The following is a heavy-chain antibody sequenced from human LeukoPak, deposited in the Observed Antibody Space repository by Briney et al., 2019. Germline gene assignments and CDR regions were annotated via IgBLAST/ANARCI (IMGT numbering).Heavy chain of an antibody. CDR2: INHSGST. Sequence: SETLSLTCAVYGGSFSGYYWSWIRQPPGKGLEWIGEINHSGSTNYNPSLKSRVTISVDTSKNQFSLKLSSVTAADTAVYYCARDSDYCDSSGYRLVDYWGQGTLVTVSS. D-gene: IGHD3-22*01. CDR1: GGSFSGYY. V-gene: IGHV4-34*01. J-gene: IGHJ4*02. CDR3: ARDSDYCDSSGYRLVDY.